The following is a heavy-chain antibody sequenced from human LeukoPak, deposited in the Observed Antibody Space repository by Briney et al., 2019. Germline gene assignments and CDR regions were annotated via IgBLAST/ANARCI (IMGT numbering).Heavy chain of an antibody. V-gene: IGHV3-30-3*01. CDR3: ATASFGYGDYGSYYFDY. CDR1: GFTFSSYA. CDR2: ISYDGSNK. J-gene: IGHJ4*02. D-gene: IGHD4-17*01. Sequence: GGSLRLSCAASGFTFSSYAMHWVRQAPGKGLEWVAVISYDGSNKYYADSVKGRFTISRDNSKNTLYLQMNSLRAEDTAVYYCATASFGYGDYGSYYFDYWGQGTLVTVSS.